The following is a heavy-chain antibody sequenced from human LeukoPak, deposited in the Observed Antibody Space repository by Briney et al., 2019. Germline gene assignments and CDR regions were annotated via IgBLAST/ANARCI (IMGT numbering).Heavy chain of an antibody. CDR3: AKGYCSSTSCFDPPSWFDP. CDR2: ISYDGSNK. J-gene: IGHJ5*02. V-gene: IGHV3-30*18. D-gene: IGHD2-2*01. CDR1: GFTFSSYG. Sequence: GGSLRLSCAASGFTFSSYGMHWVRQAPGKGLEWVAVISYDGSNKYYADSVKGRFTISRDNSKNTLYLQMNSLRAEDTAVYYCAKGYCSSTSCFDPPSWFDPWGQGTLVTVSS.